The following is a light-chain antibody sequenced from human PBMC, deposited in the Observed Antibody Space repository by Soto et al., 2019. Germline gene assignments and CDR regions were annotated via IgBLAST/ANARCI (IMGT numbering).Light chain of an antibody. CDR2: EVN. CDR3: ASYTISSTRV. CDR1: NNDVGAYNY. V-gene: IGLV2-14*01. Sequence: QSALTQPASVSGSPGQSITISCTGSNNDVGAYNYVSWYQQHPGKAPKLIIYEVNNRPSGVSHRFSGSKSGNTASLTISGLHADEEADYYCASYTISSTRVFGGGTKFTVL. J-gene: IGLJ3*02.